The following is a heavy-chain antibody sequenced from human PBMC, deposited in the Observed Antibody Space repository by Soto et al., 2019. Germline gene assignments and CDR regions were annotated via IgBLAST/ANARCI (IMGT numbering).Heavy chain of an antibody. Sequence: EVQLVESGGGLVQPGGSLGLSCAASGFTFSSYGMNWVRQTPGKGLEWVSYISIWSTNIHYADSVKGRFTISRDNAKNSLYLQMNSLGAEDTAVYYCARGAAGNAYFWGQGIPVTVSS. CDR1: GFTFSSYG. CDR3: ARGAAGNAYF. D-gene: IGHD6-13*01. CDR2: ISIWSTNI. V-gene: IGHV3-48*01. J-gene: IGHJ4*02.